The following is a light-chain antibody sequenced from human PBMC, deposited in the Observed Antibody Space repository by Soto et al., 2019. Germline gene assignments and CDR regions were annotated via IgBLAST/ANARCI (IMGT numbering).Light chain of an antibody. CDR3: QQSYFTPLT. Sequence: DIQMTQSPSSLSASVGGRITISCRASQGISNLLAWYQQKPGKAPKLLIYAASTLQSGVPSRISGSGSGTDFTLTISSLQPEDFATYYCQQSYFTPLTFGQGTKVDIK. V-gene: IGKV1-27*01. CDR1: QGISNL. J-gene: IGKJ2*01. CDR2: AAS.